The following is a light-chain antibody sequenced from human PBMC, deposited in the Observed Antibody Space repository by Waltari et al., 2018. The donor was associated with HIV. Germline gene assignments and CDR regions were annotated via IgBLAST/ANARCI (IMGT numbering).Light chain of an antibody. J-gene: IGLJ3*02. V-gene: IGLV10-54*01. CDR3: SAWDKSLGTLL. Sequence: AGRTHPPWVPKGLGKTATITCSGKRKKVGGAGEECLLHVPGLPPKPPSLRNNGRPSGVSGRFSASRSGVTSSLTISNLQPEDEADYYCSAWDKSLGTLLFGGGTRLTVL. CDR1: RKKVGGAG. CDR2: RNN.